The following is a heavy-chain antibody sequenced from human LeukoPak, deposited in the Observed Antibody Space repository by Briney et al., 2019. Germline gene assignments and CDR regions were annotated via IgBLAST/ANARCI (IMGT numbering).Heavy chain of an antibody. CDR2: IQYSGTT. J-gene: IGHJ4*02. Sequence: SETLSLTCTVSSGSIIGYYWAWIRQPPGKGLEWIGYIQYSGTTEYNPSLASRATISVDAAKDQFSLNLRSVTAADTAVYYCARDRAAGTLDFWGQGTLVTVSS. CDR3: ARDRAAGTLDF. CDR1: SGSIIGYY. D-gene: IGHD6-13*01. V-gene: IGHV4-59*01.